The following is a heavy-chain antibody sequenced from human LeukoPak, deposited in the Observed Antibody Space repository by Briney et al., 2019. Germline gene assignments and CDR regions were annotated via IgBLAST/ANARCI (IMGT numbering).Heavy chain of an antibody. CDR3: ARGYRYGLDD. CDR2: IGSSATAI. J-gene: IGHJ4*02. Sequence: PGGSLRLSCAASGFTFSSYEMNWVRQAPGKGLEWVSYIGSSATAIYYADSVKGRFTISRDSAKNSLYLQMNSLRGEDTAVYYCARGYRYGLDDWGQGTLVPVSS. D-gene: IGHD5-18*01. V-gene: IGHV3-48*03. CDR1: GFTFSSYE.